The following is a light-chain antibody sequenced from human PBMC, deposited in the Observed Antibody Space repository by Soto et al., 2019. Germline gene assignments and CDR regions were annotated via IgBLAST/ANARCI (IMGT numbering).Light chain of an antibody. Sequence: QSALTQPASVSGSPGQSITISCTGTTSDVGRYNLVSWYQQHPGKAPKLMIYEGNKRPSGVSIRFSGSKSGNTASLTISGLQAEDEADYYCCSYAGSRTFVFGTQTKLTVL. CDR3: CSYAGSRTFV. J-gene: IGLJ1*01. CDR1: TSDVGRYNL. CDR2: EGN. V-gene: IGLV2-23*01.